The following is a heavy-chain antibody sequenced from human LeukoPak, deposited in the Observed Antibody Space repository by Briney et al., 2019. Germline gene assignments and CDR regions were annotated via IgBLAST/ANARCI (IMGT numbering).Heavy chain of an antibody. J-gene: IGHJ4*02. D-gene: IGHD2-15*01. V-gene: IGHV3-33*08. CDR2: IWYDGSNK. Sequence: PGGSLRLSCTASGFTSSNYAMSWVRQAPGKGLEWVAVIWYDGSNKYYADSVKGRFTISRDNSKNTLYLQMNSLRAEDTAVYYCARDYFSASDYWGQGTLVTVSS. CDR1: GFTSSNYA. CDR3: ARDYFSASDY.